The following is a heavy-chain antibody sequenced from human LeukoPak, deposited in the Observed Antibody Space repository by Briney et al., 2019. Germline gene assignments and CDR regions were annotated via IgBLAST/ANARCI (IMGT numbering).Heavy chain of an antibody. D-gene: IGHD3-10*01. CDR1: GFTFSIYA. CDR2: ISASGGST. Sequence: GGSLRLSCAASGFTFSIYAMTWVRQAPGKGLEWVSVISASGGSTYYTDSVKGRVTISRDNSKNTLYLQMNSLRAEDTAVYYCAKDAYYGSGSYYVHHFDYWGQGTLVTVSS. CDR3: AKDAYYGSGSYYVHHFDY. V-gene: IGHV3-23*01. J-gene: IGHJ4*02.